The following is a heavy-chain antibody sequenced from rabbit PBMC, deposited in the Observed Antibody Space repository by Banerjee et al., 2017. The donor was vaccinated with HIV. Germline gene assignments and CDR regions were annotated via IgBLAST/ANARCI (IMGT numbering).Heavy chain of an antibody. Sequence: QSLEESGGDLVKPGASLTLTCTASGFSFSSYWMCWVRQAPGKGLEWIACIYGGSVTRYASWAKGRFTISKTSSTVTLQMTSLTAADTATYFCARGNPHNLWGPGTLVTVS. V-gene: IGHV1S40*01. CDR1: GFSFSSYW. CDR3: ARGNPHNL. CDR2: IYGGSVT. J-gene: IGHJ4*01.